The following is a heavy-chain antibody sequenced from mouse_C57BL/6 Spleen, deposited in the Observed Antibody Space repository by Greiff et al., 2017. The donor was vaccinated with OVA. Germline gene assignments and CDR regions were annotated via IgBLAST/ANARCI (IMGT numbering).Heavy chain of an antibody. CDR3: VRLWNWYFDV. D-gene: IGHD1-1*02. CDR1: GFSFNTYA. CDR2: IRSKSNNYAT. Sequence: VQLKESGGGLVQPKGSLKLSCAASGFSFNTYAMNWVRQAPGKGLEWVARIRSKSNNYATYYADSVKDRFTISRDDSESMLYLQMNNLKTEDTAMYYCVRLWNWYFDVWGTGTTVTVSS. V-gene: IGHV10-1*01. J-gene: IGHJ1*03.